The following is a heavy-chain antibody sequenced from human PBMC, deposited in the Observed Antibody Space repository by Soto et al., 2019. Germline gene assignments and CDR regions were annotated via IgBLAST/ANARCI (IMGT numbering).Heavy chain of an antibody. Sequence: QVQVVESGGGVVQPGRSLRLSCAASGFSFNTYGMHWVRQAPGKGLEWVALISNDGSHKDYADSVKGRFTISRDNPKNTVYLQMNSLSAEDTAVYHCAKSNGWCTSGRCYMNFWGQGTLVTVSS. J-gene: IGHJ4*02. CDR3: AKSNGWCTSGRCYMNF. D-gene: IGHD2-15*01. V-gene: IGHV3-30*18. CDR1: GFSFNTYG. CDR2: ISNDGSHK.